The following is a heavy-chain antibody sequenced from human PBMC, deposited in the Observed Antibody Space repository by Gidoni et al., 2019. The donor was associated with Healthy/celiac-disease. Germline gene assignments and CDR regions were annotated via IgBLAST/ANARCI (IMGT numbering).Heavy chain of an antibody. J-gene: IGHJ5*02. Sequence: QVQLQESGPGLVKLSETLSLTCTVSGGSISSYYWSWIRQPPGKGLEWIGYIYYSGSTNYNPSLKSRVTISVDTSKNQFSLKLSSVTAADTAVYYCARGVATFDPWGQGTLVTVSS. CDR2: IYYSGST. CDR3: ARGVATFDP. V-gene: IGHV4-59*01. D-gene: IGHD3-10*01. CDR1: GGSISSYY.